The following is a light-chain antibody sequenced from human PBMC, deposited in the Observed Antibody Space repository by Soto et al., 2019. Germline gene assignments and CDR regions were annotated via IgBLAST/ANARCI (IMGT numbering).Light chain of an antibody. Sequence: IQMTHSPSSLSASVGDIVTITCRASQGISSYLAWYQQKPGKAPKLLIYAASTLQSGVPSRFSGSGSGTDYTLTISSLQPEDFATYYCQQSYRTPTFGQGTRLEIK. CDR1: QGISSY. CDR3: QQSYRTPT. CDR2: AAS. J-gene: IGKJ5*01. V-gene: IGKV1-39*01.